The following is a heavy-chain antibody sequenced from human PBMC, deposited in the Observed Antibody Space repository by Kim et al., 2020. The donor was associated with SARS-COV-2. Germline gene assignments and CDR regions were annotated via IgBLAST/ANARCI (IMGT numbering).Heavy chain of an antibody. J-gene: IGHJ4*02. D-gene: IGHD3-16*02. Sequence: GESLKISCKGSGYSFTSYWIGWVRQMPGKGLEWMGIIYPGDSDTRYSPSFQGQVTISADKSISTAYLQWSSLKASDTAMYYCARLLGLRLGELSLPTFDGVPYYFDYWGQGTLVTVSS. CDR3: ARLLGLRLGELSLPTFDGVPYYFDY. V-gene: IGHV5-51*01. CDR1: GYSFTSYW. CDR2: IYPGDSDT.